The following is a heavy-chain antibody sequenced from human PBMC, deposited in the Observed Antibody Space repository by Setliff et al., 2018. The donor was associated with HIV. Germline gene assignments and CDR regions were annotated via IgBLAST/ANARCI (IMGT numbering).Heavy chain of an antibody. CDR2: IKQDGSDK. CDR3: ARDDSTGWFSY. V-gene: IGHV3-7*03. Sequence: GGSLRLSCVASGFTFSSYWMSWVRQAPGKGLEWVANIKQDGSDKYYVDSVKGRFTISRDNAKNSLLLQMNSLRGDDTAVYYCARDDSTGWFSYWGQGTLVTVSS. D-gene: IGHD6-19*01. CDR1: GFTFSSYW. J-gene: IGHJ4*02.